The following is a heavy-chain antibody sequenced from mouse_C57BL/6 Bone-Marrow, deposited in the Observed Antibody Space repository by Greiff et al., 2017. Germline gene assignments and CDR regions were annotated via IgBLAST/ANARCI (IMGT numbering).Heavy chain of an antibody. CDR3: AGLWYLAY. V-gene: IGHV2-9-1*01. D-gene: IGHD2-1*01. J-gene: IGHJ3*01. CDR1: GFSLTSYA. CDR2: IWPGGGT. Sequence: VKLMESGPGLVAPSQSLSITCTVSGFSLTSYAISWVRQPPGKGLEWLGVIWPGGGTNYNSALKSRLSISKDNSKSQVFLKMNSLQTDDTARYYCAGLWYLAYWGQGTLVTVSA.